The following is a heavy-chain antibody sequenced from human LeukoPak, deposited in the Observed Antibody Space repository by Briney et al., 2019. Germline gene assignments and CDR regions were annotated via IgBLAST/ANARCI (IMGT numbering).Heavy chain of an antibody. CDR2: ISSSSSYI. CDR3: AKDPMIDPQETVFDY. CDR1: GFTFSSYS. D-gene: IGHD3-16*01. Sequence: GGSLRLSCAASGFTFSSYSMNWVRQAPGKGLEWVSSISSSSSYIYYADSVKGRFTISRDNAKNSLYLQMNSLRAEDTAVYYCAKDPMIDPQETVFDYWGQGTLVTVSS. V-gene: IGHV3-21*04. J-gene: IGHJ4*02.